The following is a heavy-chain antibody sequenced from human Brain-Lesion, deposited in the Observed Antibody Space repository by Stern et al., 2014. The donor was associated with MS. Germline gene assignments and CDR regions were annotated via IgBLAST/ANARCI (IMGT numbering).Heavy chain of an antibody. J-gene: IGHJ6*02. CDR1: GYIFTGYY. D-gene: IGHD3-3*01. Sequence: QVQLVQSGAEVKKPGASVKVSCKTSGYIFTGYYIHWVRQAPGQGLEWMAWINPNTVGPKDAQKFQGRVTMSRDTSISTAYVELSSLTSDDTAVYYCARDQRGITIFGVVTDYYYLGMDVWGQGTTVTVSS. CDR2: INPNTVGP. V-gene: IGHV1-2*02. CDR3: ARDQRGITIFGVVTDYYYLGMDV.